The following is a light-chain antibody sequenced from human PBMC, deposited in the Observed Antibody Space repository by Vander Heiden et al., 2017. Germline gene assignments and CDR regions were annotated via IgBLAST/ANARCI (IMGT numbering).Light chain of an antibody. CDR3: QHHNNWPPHT. Sequence: EIVMTHPPALLSVSPGERATLSCTASQSVSSNLAWYQQKPGQAPRLLIYGASTRATGIPARFSGSGCGTEFTLTISSRQSEDFAVYYCQHHNNWPPHTFGQGTKVEIK. J-gene: IGKJ2*01. CDR2: GAS. CDR1: QSVSSN. V-gene: IGKV3-15*01.